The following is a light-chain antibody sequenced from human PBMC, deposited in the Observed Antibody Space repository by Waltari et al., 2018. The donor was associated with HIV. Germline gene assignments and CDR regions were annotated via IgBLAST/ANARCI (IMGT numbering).Light chain of an antibody. V-gene: IGKV3-11*01. CDR1: QSISNY. Sequence: EIVLTQSPATLSLSPGERVTLSCRARQSISNYLAWYQQKPGQAPRLLIYDASNRTTGIPARFSGSGSGTDFSLTISSLEPEDLGVYYCQQRSAWPLTFGGGTKVEIK. J-gene: IGKJ4*01. CDR2: DAS. CDR3: QQRSAWPLT.